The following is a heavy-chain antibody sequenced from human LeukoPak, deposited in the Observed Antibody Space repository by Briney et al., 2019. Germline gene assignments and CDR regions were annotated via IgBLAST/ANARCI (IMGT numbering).Heavy chain of an antibody. Sequence: GASVTVSCKASGYTFTSYDISWVRQAPGQGLEWMGWITAYNGNTNYAQKLQDRVTMTTDTSTSTAYMELTSLRSDDTAMYYCARFSPMAGFDYWGQGTLVTVSS. V-gene: IGHV1-18*01. CDR3: ARFSPMAGFDY. CDR2: ITAYNGNT. D-gene: IGHD6-19*01. CDR1: GYTFTSYD. J-gene: IGHJ4*02.